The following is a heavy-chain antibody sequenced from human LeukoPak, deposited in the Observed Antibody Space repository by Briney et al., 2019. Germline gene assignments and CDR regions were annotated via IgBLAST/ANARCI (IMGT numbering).Heavy chain of an antibody. Sequence: GRSLRLSCAASGSTFNSYAMHWVRQAPGKGLEWVAVISYDGSNKYYADSVKGRFTISRDNSKNTLYLQMNSLRAEDTAVYYCARRNYGSGLDYWGQGTLVTVSS. CDR1: GSTFNSYA. CDR2: ISYDGSNK. V-gene: IGHV3-30-3*01. J-gene: IGHJ4*02. CDR3: ARRNYGSGLDY. D-gene: IGHD3-10*01.